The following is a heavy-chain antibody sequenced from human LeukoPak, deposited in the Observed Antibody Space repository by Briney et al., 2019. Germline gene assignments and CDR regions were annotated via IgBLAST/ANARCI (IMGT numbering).Heavy chain of an antibody. CDR1: GASFSSSTYY. CDR3: ARGRWGPFDY. J-gene: IGHJ4*02. CDR2: INHSGST. D-gene: IGHD3-16*01. V-gene: IGHV4-39*07. Sequence: SETLSLTCTVSGASFSSSTYYWGWIRQPPGKGLEWIGEINHSGSTNYNPSLKSRVTISVDTSKNQFSLKLSSVTAADTAVYYCARGRWGPFDYWGQGTLVTVSS.